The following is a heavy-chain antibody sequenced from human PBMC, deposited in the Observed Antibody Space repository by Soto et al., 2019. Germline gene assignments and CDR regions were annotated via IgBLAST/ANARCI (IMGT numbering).Heavy chain of an antibody. D-gene: IGHD4-4*01. CDR1: GLAFSTYW. CDR3: ATIGDVTVHY. V-gene: IGHV3-7*02. CDR2: TKPDETET. J-gene: IGHJ4*02. Sequence: EVQLVESGGGLVQPGGSLRLSCTTSGLAFSTYWMAWVRQAPGKGLEWVGNTKPDETETYYAGSVEGRFTISRDNAKSSLYLQMDSLRVEDPAVYYCATIGDVTVHYWGQGTPVTVSS.